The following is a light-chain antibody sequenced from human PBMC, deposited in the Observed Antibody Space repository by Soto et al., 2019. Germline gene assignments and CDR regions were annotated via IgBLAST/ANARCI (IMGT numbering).Light chain of an antibody. J-gene: IGKJ4*01. Sequence: EIVLAHSPATLSLSPGERDTLSCRATQRVSSYLAWYQQKPGQAPRLLLYDASTRATGIPDTFSSRGSGTDFPLAIDRLEPEDVAAYYCQHYGTPLTPGG. V-gene: IGKV3-20*01. CDR3: QHYGTPLT. CDR2: DAS. CDR1: QRVSSY.